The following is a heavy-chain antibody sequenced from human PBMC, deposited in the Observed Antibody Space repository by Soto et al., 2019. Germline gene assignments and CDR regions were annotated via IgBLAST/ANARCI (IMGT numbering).Heavy chain of an antibody. Sequence: SETLSLTCTVSGGSISSGGYYWSWIRQHPGKGLEWIGYIYYSGSTYYNPSLKSRVTISVDTSKNQFSLKLSSVTAADTAVYYCARGAEEVYAPNYYYYYYMDVWGKGTTVTVSS. CDR2: IYYSGST. CDR1: GGSISSGGYY. D-gene: IGHD2-8*01. CDR3: ARGAEEVYAPNYYYYYYMDV. J-gene: IGHJ6*03. V-gene: IGHV4-31*03.